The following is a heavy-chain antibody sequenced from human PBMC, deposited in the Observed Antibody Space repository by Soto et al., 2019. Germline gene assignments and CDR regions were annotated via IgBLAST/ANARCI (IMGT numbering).Heavy chain of an antibody. CDR1: GGSISSGDYY. D-gene: IGHD3-22*01. V-gene: IGHV4-30-4*01. CDR2: IHYSGRA. Sequence: ASETLSLTGSVSGGSISSGDYYWNWIRQPPGKGLKWIGYIHYSGRAYYNPSLKSRVTMSVDTSKNQFSLKLSSVTAADTAVYYCTTDPVTMIVVVPSSGWGQGTLVTVSS. J-gene: IGHJ4*02. CDR3: TTDPVTMIVVVPSSG.